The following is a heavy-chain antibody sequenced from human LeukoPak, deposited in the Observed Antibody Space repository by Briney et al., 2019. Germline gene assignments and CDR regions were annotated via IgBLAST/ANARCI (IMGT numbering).Heavy chain of an antibody. D-gene: IGHD2-15*01. CDR2: INHSRST. J-gene: IGHJ6*04. CDR1: GGSSSGYY. V-gene: IGHV4-34*01. Sequence: SETLSLTCAVYGGSSSGYYWSWIRQPPAKGLEWIGEINHSRSTNYNPSLKSRVTISVDTSKNQSSLKLSSVTAAYTAVYYCARGHKRLGYCSGGSCPLYGMDVWGKGTTVTVSS. CDR3: ARGHKRLGYCSGGSCPLYGMDV.